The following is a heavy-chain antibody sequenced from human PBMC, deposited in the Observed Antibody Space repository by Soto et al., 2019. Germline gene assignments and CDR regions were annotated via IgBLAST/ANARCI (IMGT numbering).Heavy chain of an antibody. CDR2: INPGGDVI. J-gene: IGHJ4*02. CDR3: TRDPRITDF. Sequence: PGGSLRLSCAASGFNLRYYYMTWIRQAPGKGLELLSYINPGGDVIKYVDSVKGRFTISRDNAKNPLYLHMNSLRGEDTAVYYCTRDPRITDFWGQGTLVTVSS. D-gene: IGHD3-16*01. CDR1: GFNLRYYY. V-gene: IGHV3-11*01.